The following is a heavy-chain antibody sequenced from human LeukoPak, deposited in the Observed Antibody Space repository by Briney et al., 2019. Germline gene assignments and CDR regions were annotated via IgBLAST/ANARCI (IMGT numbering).Heavy chain of an antibody. CDR3: ARAGDILTGYRYYFDY. Sequence: PGGSLRLSCAASGFTFSSYAMHWVRQAPGKGLEWVAVISYDGSNKYYADSVKGRFTISRDNSKSTLYLQMNSLRAEDTAVYYCARAGDILTGYRYYFDYWGQGTLVTVSS. CDR1: GFTFSSYA. V-gene: IGHV3-30*04. D-gene: IGHD3-9*01. J-gene: IGHJ4*02. CDR2: ISYDGSNK.